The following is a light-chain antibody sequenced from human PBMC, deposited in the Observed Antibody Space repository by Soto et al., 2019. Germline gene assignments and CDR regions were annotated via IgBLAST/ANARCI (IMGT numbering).Light chain of an antibody. CDR2: DTS. Sequence: EIVLTQSPGTLSLSPGEIANLYCSSSQSVSSSYLAWYPPTPGQAPRLLVYDTSYRATGVPDRFSGSGSGTDFTLTISRLEPEDSAVYYCQQYDSSPWTVGQGTRWIS. V-gene: IGKV3-20*01. CDR3: QQYDSSPWT. J-gene: IGKJ1*01. CDR1: QSVSSSY.